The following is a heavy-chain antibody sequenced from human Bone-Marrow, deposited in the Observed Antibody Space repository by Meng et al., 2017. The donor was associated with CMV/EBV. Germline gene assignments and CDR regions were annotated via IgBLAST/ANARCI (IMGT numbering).Heavy chain of an antibody. Sequence: GESLKISCAASGFTFSSYSMNWVRQAPGKGLEWVSSISSSSSYIYYADSVKGRFTISRDNAKNSLYLQMNSLRAEDTAVYYCARARYSSSWYDYWGQGTLVTVSS. CDR2: ISSSSSYI. CDR3: ARARYSSSWYDY. V-gene: IGHV3-21*01. CDR1: GFTFSSYS. D-gene: IGHD6-13*01. J-gene: IGHJ4*02.